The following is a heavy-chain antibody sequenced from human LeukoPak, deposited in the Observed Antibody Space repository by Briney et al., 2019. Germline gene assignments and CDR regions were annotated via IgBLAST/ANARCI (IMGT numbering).Heavy chain of an antibody. CDR3: ANHARGYDSSGYYYY. D-gene: IGHD3-22*01. J-gene: IGHJ4*02. V-gene: IGHV3-74*01. Sequence: GGSLSLSCAASGFTLSSYWVHWVRQAPGKGLVWVSRINSDGSSTSYAPSVEGRFTISRDSAKYKLYLQMNSLRAEDTAVYDCANHARGYDSSGYYYYWGQGTLVSVSS. CDR2: INSDGSST. CDR1: GFTLSSYW.